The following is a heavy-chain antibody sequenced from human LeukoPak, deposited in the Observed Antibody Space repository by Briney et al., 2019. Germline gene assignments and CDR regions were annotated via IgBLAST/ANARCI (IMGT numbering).Heavy chain of an antibody. V-gene: IGHV3-74*01. CDR1: GFTFSSYW. CDR2: INSDGSST. CDR3: SRGGMYSYGPFDN. J-gene: IGHJ4*02. D-gene: IGHD5-18*01. Sequence: GGSLRLSCAASGFTFSSYWMHWVRQAPGKGLLWVSRINSDGSSTNYADSVKGRFTISRDNAKNTLYLQMNSLRAEDTAVYYCSRGGMYSYGPFDNWGQGTLVTVSS.